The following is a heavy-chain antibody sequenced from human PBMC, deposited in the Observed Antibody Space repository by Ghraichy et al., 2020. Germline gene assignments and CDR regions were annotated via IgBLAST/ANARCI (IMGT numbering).Heavy chain of an antibody. V-gene: IGHV1-69*04. CDR2: IIPILGIA. Sequence: SVKVSCKASGGTFSSYAISWVRQAPGQGLEWMGRIIPILGIANYAQKFQGRVTITADKSTSTAYMELSSLRSEDTAVYYCARVRLVGSERFDYDFWSGSDDAFDIWGQGTMVTVSS. CDR1: GGTFSSYA. J-gene: IGHJ3*02. D-gene: IGHD3-3*01. CDR3: ARVRLVGSERFDYDFWSGSDDAFDI.